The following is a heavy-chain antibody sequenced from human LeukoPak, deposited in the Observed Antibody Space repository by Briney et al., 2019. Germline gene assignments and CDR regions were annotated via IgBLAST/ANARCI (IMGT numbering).Heavy chain of an antibody. J-gene: IGHJ6*02. CDR1: GYTFTSYD. V-gene: IGHV1-8*01. Sequence: ASVNVSCKASGYTFTSYDINWVRQAPGQGLEWMGWMNPNSGNTGYAQKFQGRVTMTRNTSISTAYMELSSLRSEDTAVYYCARGPSITIFGVVRYYYGMDVWGQGTTVTVSS. CDR3: ARGPSITIFGVVRYYYGMDV. D-gene: IGHD3-3*01. CDR2: MNPNSGNT.